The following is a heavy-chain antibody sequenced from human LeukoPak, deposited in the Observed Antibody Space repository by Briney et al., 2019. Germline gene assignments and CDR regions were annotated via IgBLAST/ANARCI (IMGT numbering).Heavy chain of an antibody. CDR1: GGSISSYY. J-gene: IGHJ5*02. CDR3: ARQFSSWANGFDP. Sequence: PSETLSLTCTVSGGSISSYYWSWIRQPPGKGLEWIGYIYYSGSTNYNPSLKSRVTISVDTSKNQFSLKLSSVTAADTAVYYCARQFSSWANGFDPWGRGTLVTVSS. V-gene: IGHV4-59*08. CDR2: IYYSGST. D-gene: IGHD6-13*01.